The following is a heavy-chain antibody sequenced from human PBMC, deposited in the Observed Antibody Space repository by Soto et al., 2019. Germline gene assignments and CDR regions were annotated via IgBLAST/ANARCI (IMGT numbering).Heavy chain of an antibody. V-gene: IGHV1-69*02. D-gene: IGHD4-17*01. CDR1: GGPFNHYT. Sequence: QVQLVQSGTEVKKPGFSVNVSCQASGGPFNHYTIHWVRQAPGQGLEWMGRIIPLLGMSNYAQRFQGRVTFTADKSTTTVYMELRSLRSDDAAVYFCARAPTVTTQWFDPWGQGTLVTVSS. CDR3: ARAPTVTTQWFDP. J-gene: IGHJ5*02. CDR2: IIPLLGMS.